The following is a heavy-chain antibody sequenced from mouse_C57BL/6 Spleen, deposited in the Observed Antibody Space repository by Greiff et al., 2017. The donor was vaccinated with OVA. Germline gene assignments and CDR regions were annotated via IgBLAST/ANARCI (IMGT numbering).Heavy chain of an antibody. D-gene: IGHD2-3*01. V-gene: IGHV5-4*01. CDR1: GFTFSSYA. CDR3: ARDGTYDGYYVGY. Sequence: EVQLVESGGGLVKPGGSLKLSCAASGFTFSSYAMSWVRQTPEKRLEWVATISDGGSYTYYPDNVKGRFTISRDNAKNNLYLQMSHLKSEDTAMYYCARDGTYDGYYVGYWGQGTTLTVSS. CDR2: ISDGGSYT. J-gene: IGHJ2*01.